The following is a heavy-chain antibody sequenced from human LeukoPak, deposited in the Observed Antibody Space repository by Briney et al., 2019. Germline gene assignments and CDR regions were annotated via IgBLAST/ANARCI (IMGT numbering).Heavy chain of an antibody. CDR1: GDSISSGTYY. D-gene: IGHD3-22*01. J-gene: IGHJ4*02. V-gene: IGHV4-61*02. Sequence: PSETLSLTCTVSGDSISSGTYYWSWIRQPAGKGLEWIGRIYTSGSTNYNPSLKSRVTISVETSKNQFSLNLSSVTAADTAVYYCARGRTYYYDSSGYYFIRYFDYWGQGTLVTVSS. CDR2: IYTSGST. CDR3: ARGRTYYYDSSGYYFIRYFDY.